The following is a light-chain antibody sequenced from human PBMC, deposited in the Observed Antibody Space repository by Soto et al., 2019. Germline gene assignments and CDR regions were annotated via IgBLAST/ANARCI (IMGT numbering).Light chain of an antibody. CDR1: SSDIGGYKY. CDR2: DVS. CDR3: SSYTGGSTYV. Sequence: QSALTQTASVSGSPGQSITISCTGTSSDIGGYKYVSWYQQHPGKAPKLMIYDVSNRPSGVSNRFSGSKSGNTATLTISGLQAEDEAEYYCSSYTGGSTYVFGTGTKVTVL. V-gene: IGLV2-14*01. J-gene: IGLJ1*01.